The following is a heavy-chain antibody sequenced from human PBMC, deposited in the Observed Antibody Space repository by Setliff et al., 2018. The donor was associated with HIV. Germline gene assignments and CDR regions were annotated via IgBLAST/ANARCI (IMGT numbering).Heavy chain of an antibody. CDR2: IGPYNGRT. Sequence: KVSCKTSGYMFIACGMSWVRRAPGQGLEWMGGIGPYNGRTEYAQEFQGRVSLTIDTSASTAYMELRSLRSDDTAVYYCARDDGGYNYAAAFDVWGQGTMVTVSS. J-gene: IGHJ3*01. D-gene: IGHD3-16*01. CDR3: ARDDGGYNYAAAFDV. CDR1: GYMFIACG. V-gene: IGHV1-18*01.